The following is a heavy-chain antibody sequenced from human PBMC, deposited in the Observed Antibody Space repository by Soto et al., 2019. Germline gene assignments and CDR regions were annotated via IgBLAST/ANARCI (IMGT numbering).Heavy chain of an antibody. CDR3: ARQYSIAAAVDY. D-gene: IGHD6-13*01. J-gene: IGHJ4*02. V-gene: IGHV5-51*01. Sequence: PGESLKISCKGSVYSFTSYWIGWVRQMPGKGLEWMGIIYPGDSDTRYSPSFQGQVTISADKSISTAYPQWSSLKASDTAMYYCARQYSIAAAVDYWGQGTLVTAPQ. CDR2: IYPGDSDT. CDR1: VYSFTSYW.